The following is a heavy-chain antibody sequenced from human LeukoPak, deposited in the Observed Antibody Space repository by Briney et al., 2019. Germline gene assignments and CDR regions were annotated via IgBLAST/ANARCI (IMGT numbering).Heavy chain of an antibody. CDR2: ISGSGGST. D-gene: IGHD3-3*01. CDR3: PPDFWSGYYSPQDFYGMDV. CDR1: GFTFSSYA. Sequence: GGSLRLSCAASGFTFSSYAMSWVRQAPGKGLEGVSAISGSGGSTYYADSVKGRFTISRDNSKNTLYLQMNSLRAEDTAVYYCPPDFWSGYYSPQDFYGMDVWGQGTTVTVSS. V-gene: IGHV3-23*01. J-gene: IGHJ6*02.